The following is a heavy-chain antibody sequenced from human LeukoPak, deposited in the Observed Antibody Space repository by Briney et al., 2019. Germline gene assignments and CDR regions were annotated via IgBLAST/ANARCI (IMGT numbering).Heavy chain of an antibody. Sequence: PSETLSLTCTVSGYSISSGYYWAWLRQSPGKGLEWIGNVYHDGRTYYNPSLKSRVTISVDTSKNQFSLKLSSVTAADTAVYYCARGSIAAGSCWFDPWGQGTLVTVSS. V-gene: IGHV4-38-2*02. CDR1: GYSISSGYY. D-gene: IGHD6-13*01. J-gene: IGHJ5*02. CDR3: ARGSIAAGSCWFDP. CDR2: VYHDGRT.